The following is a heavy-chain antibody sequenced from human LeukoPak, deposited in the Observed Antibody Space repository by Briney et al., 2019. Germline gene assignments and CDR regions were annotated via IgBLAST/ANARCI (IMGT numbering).Heavy chain of an antibody. Sequence: PSETLSLTCTVSGGSISSYYWSWIRQPPGKGLEWIGYIYYSGSTNYNPSLKSRVTISVDTSKNQFSLKLSSVTAADTAVYYCARGNYDSSGYHYWDQNYFDYWGQGTLVTVSS. J-gene: IGHJ4*02. V-gene: IGHV4-59*01. D-gene: IGHD3-22*01. CDR3: ARGNYDSSGYHYWDQNYFDY. CDR2: IYYSGST. CDR1: GGSISSYY.